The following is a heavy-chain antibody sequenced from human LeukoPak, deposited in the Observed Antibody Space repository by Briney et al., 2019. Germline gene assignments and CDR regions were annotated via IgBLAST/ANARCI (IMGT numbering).Heavy chain of an antibody. J-gene: IGHJ5*02. CDR2: INAGTGNT. Sequence: GASVKVSCKASGYTFTTYAMHWVRQAPGQRLEWMGWINAGTGNTKYSEKFQGRVTITRDTSASTAYMELSSLRSEGTAVYYCARDRHRIAAAGNWFDPWGQGTLVTVSS. D-gene: IGHD6-13*01. CDR1: GYTFTTYA. CDR3: ARDRHRIAAAGNWFDP. V-gene: IGHV1-3*01.